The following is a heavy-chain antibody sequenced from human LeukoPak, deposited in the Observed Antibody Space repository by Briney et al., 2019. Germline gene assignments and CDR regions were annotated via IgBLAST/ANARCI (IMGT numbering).Heavy chain of an antibody. CDR1: GFTFDDYG. CDR2: INWNGGST. Sequence: PGGSLRLSCAASGFTFDDYGMSWVRQAPGKGLEWVSGINWNGGSTGYADSVKGRFTISRDNAKNSLYLQMNSLRAEDTALYYCARSPLVSPSFYYYMDVWGKGTTVTVTS. J-gene: IGHJ6*03. V-gene: IGHV3-20*04. CDR3: ARSPLVSPSFYYYMDV. D-gene: IGHD2/OR15-2a*01.